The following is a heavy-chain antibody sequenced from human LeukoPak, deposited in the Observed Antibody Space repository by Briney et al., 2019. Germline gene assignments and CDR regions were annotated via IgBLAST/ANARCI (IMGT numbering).Heavy chain of an antibody. CDR1: GYTFTNYW. Sequence: PGESLKISCKGSGYTFTNYWIGWVRQMPGKGLEWMGIIYPGDSDTRYSPSFQGQVTISADKSIGTAYLQWSSLKASDTAMYYCARQLGADYDFLTGPYYFDYWGQGTLVTVSS. CDR3: ARQLGADYDFLTGPYYFDY. J-gene: IGHJ4*02. D-gene: IGHD3-9*01. V-gene: IGHV5-51*01. CDR2: IYPGDSDT.